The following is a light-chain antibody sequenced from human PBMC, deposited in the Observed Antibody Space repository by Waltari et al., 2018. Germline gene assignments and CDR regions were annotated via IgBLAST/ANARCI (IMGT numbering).Light chain of an antibody. CDR3: QQHDNFPFT. V-gene: IGKV1-33*01. CDR2: DGS. Sequence: DIQLTQSPPSLSASVGDRVTITCPRSQDIGDSLNWYQQQPGTAPKVLIYDGSNLEAGVPSRFSGSRSGTDFTLTISSLQPDDIATYFCQQHDNFPFTFGPGTKVEIK. CDR1: QDIGDS. J-gene: IGKJ3*01.